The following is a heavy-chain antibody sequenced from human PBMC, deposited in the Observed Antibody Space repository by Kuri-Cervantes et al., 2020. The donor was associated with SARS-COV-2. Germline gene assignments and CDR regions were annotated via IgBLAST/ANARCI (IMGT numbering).Heavy chain of an antibody. CDR2: INPNSGGT. V-gene: IGHV1-2*02. D-gene: IGHD2-15*01. CDR3: ATPRSCSGGSCYGLFDY. CDR1: GYTFTGYY. J-gene: IGHJ4*02. Sequence: ASVKVSCKASGYTFTGYYMHWVRQAPGQGLEWMGWINPNSGGTNYAQKFQGRVTMTRDTPISTAYMELSRLRSDDTAVYYCATPRSCSGGSCYGLFDYWGQGTLVTVSS.